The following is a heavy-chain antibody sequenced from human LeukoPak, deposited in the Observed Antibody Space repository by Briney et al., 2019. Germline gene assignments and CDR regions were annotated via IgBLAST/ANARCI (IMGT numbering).Heavy chain of an antibody. Sequence: PGGSLRLSCAASGFTFSSYGMHWVRQAPGKGLEWVASIRHDGSDKYYAGSVKGRFSISRDNFKNTLYLQMNSLRPDDTAVYYCTRAGGLVRGVHYYYYMDVWGKGTTATISS. CDR3: TRAGGLVRGVHYYYYMDV. D-gene: IGHD3-10*01. V-gene: IGHV3-30*02. J-gene: IGHJ6*03. CDR2: IRHDGSDK. CDR1: GFTFSSYG.